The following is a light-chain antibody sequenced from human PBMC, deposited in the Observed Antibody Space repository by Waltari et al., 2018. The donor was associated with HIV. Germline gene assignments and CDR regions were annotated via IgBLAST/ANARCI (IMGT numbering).Light chain of an antibody. J-gene: IGLJ1*01. V-gene: IGLV2-14*03. CDR1: TSDVGLYKF. CDR3: SSYTSINTRV. Sequence: QSALPQPASVSESPGQSITISCPGTTSDVGLYKFVSWYQQYPGRAPKLLIYDVNNRPSGVSNRFSGSKSGDTASLTISGLQAEDEADYYCSSYTSINTRVFGTGTTVTVL. CDR2: DVN.